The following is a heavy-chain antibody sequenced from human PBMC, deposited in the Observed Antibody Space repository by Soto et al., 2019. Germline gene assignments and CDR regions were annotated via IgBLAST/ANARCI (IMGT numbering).Heavy chain of an antibody. CDR2: IRSKANSYAT. J-gene: IGHJ4*02. D-gene: IGHD3-22*01. V-gene: IGHV3-73*01. CDR3: TRPRWDSSGYN. Sequence: EVQLVESGGGLVQPGGSLKLSCAASGFTFSGSAMHWVRQASGKGLEWVGRIRSKANSYATAYAASVKGRFTISRDDSKNTAYLQMNSLKTEDTAVYYCTRPRWDSSGYNWGQGTLVTVSS. CDR1: GFTFSGSA.